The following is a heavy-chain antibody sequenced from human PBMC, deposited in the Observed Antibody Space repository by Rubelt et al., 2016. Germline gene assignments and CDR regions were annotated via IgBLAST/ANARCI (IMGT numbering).Heavy chain of an antibody. CDR1: GHTFTNYG. Sequence: QVQLVQSGSESEKPGASVKVSCKASGHTFTNYGMNWVRQAPGQGLEWLGWINTNTGNPTYAQGFSGRFVFSVDTSVNTAFLQIFSLKPEDTAVYYCAQAGSSSAYWGQGTLVTVSS. J-gene: IGHJ4*02. CDR2: INTNTGNP. CDR3: AQAGSSSAY. V-gene: IGHV7-4-1*01. D-gene: IGHD6-6*01.